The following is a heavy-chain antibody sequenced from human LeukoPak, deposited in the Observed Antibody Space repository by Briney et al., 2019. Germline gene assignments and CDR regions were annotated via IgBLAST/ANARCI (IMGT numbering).Heavy chain of an antibody. D-gene: IGHD6-25*01. V-gene: IGHV1-18*01. Sequence: ASVKVSCKTTGYTFVSYGTNWVRQAPGRGLEWMGWISPYHGNTNFAQNFQDRLTMTTDTSTSTAYMELRGLMSDDTAVYYCARDSLPRRYFYYYMDVWGKGTTVIVSS. CDR2: ISPYHGNT. CDR3: ARDSLPRRYFYYYMDV. CDR1: GYTFVSYG. J-gene: IGHJ6*03.